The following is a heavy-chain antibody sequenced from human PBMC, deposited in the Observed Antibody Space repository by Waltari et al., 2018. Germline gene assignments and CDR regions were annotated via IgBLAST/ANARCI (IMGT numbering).Heavy chain of an antibody. Sequence: QVQLQESGPGLVKPSETLSVTCTVSGDSIRSNYYWGWIRQPPGKGLEWIGTMWHGGSSYYTPALNSRVSISIDTSKNQFSLKLNSVTASDTAVYYCAWNSSGWSFDPWGQGTLVTVSS. CDR2: MWHGGSS. J-gene: IGHJ5*02. CDR3: AWNSSGWSFDP. CDR1: GDSIRSNYY. D-gene: IGHD6-19*01. V-gene: IGHV4-38-2*02.